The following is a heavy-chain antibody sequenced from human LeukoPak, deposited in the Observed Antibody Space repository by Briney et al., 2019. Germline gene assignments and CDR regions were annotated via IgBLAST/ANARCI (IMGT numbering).Heavy chain of an antibody. V-gene: IGHV1-2*02. Sequence: ASVKVSCKASGYSFTGHYMHWVRQTPGQELEWMGWLNPSSGGTNYAQKFQDRVTMTRDTSITTAYMELNRLSSDDTAVYYCARDADAIFGMVIIDSWGRGTLLTVSS. CDR2: LNPSSGGT. J-gene: IGHJ4*02. D-gene: IGHD3-3*01. CDR3: ARDADAIFGMVIIDS. CDR1: GYSFTGHY.